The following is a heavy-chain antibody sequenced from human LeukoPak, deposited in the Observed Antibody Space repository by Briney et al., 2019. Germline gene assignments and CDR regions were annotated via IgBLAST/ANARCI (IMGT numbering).Heavy chain of an antibody. CDR3: AKDLQYYDILTGYRGPFDY. CDR1: GFTFSSYG. D-gene: IGHD3-9*01. Sequence: GGSLRLSCAASGFTFSSYGMSWVRQAPGKGLERVSAISGSGGSTYYADSVKGRFTISRDNSKNTLYLQMNSLRAEDTAVYYCAKDLQYYDILTGYRGPFDYWGQGTLVTVSS. V-gene: IGHV3-23*01. J-gene: IGHJ4*02. CDR2: ISGSGGST.